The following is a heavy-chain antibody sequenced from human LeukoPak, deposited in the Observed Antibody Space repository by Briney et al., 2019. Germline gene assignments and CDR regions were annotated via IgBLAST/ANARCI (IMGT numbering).Heavy chain of an antibody. CDR3: AGSSGWLFDY. V-gene: IGHV3-7*01. CDR1: EFTFSNYW. J-gene: IGHJ4*02. Sequence: PGGSLRLSCAGTEFTFSNYWMNLVRQAPGKGLEWVANIKEDGSQRYYVDSVKGRFTISRDNGKNSVYLQMSSLGAEDTAVYYCAGSSGWLFDYWGQGTLVAVSS. CDR2: IKEDGSQR. D-gene: IGHD6-19*01.